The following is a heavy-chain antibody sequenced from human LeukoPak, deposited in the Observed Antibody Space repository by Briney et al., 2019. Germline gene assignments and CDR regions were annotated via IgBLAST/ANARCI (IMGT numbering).Heavy chain of an antibody. J-gene: IGHJ4*02. Sequence: GASVKVSCKASGYTFSNYYGISWVRQATGQGLEWMGWMNPNSGNTGYAQKSQGRVTMTRNTSISTAYMELSSLRSEDTAVYYCARGGVFVGQQLLQWGQGTLVTVSS. CDR1: GYTFSNYY. D-gene: IGHD6-13*01. CDR2: MNPNSGNT. V-gene: IGHV1-8*02. CDR3: ARGGVFVGQQLLQ.